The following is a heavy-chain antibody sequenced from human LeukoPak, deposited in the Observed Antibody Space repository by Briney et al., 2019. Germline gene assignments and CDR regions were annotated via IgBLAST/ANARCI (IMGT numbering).Heavy chain of an antibody. D-gene: IGHD1-26*01. Sequence: LNTANTGYSHKFPGRDTITRNTTIRTAYMELSSLRSEDTAVYYCARGGEYSGSYYDCFDPWGQGTLVTVSS. V-gene: IGHV1-8*03. J-gene: IGHJ5*02. CDR2: LNTANT. CDR3: ARGGEYSGSYYDCFDP.